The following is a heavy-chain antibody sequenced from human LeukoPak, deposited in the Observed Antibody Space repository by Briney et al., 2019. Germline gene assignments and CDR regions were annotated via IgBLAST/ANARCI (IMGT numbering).Heavy chain of an antibody. Sequence: SETLSLTCTVSGGSISSYYRSWIRQPAGKGLEWIGRIYTSGSTNYNPSLKSRVTMSVDTSKNQFSLKLSSVTAADTAVYYCARGMYSGSYYYFDYWGQGTLVTVSS. J-gene: IGHJ4*02. CDR2: IYTSGST. V-gene: IGHV4-4*07. CDR3: ARGMYSGSYYYFDY. CDR1: GGSISSYY. D-gene: IGHD1-26*01.